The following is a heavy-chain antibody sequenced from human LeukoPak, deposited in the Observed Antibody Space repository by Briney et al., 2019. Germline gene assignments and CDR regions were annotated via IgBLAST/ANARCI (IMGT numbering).Heavy chain of an antibody. CDR2: INSDGSST. D-gene: IGHD1/OR15-1a*01. J-gene: IGHJ4*02. CDR3: VTRASVNGKTRF. V-gene: IGHV3-74*01. Sequence: PGGSLRLSCAASGFTFSSYWMHWVRQAPGKGLVWVSRINSDGSSTSYTDSVKGRFTISRDNANNSLYLQMNNVRDDDTAVYYCVTRASVNGKTRFWGQGTLVTVSS. CDR1: GFTFSSYW.